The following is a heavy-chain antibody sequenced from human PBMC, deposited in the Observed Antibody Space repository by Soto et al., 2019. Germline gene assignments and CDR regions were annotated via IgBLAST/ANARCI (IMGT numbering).Heavy chain of an antibody. CDR3: ARLYCSSSTCDSWFDP. D-gene: IGHD2-2*01. CDR2: IDPRDSYT. V-gene: IGHV5-10-1*01. Sequence: LGESLKISCTGFGYTFTTFWISWVRQMPGRGLEWMGRIDPRDSYTNYSPSFQGHVTISVDKSISTAYLQWGSPKASDTAMYYCARLYCSSSTCDSWFDPWGQGTLVTVSS. CDR1: GYTFTTFW. J-gene: IGHJ5*02.